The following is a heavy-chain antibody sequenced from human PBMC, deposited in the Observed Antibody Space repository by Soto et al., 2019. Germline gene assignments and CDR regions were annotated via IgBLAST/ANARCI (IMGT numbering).Heavy chain of an antibody. V-gene: IGHV4-31*03. CDR3: ARDHGSGNFYYYGMDV. CDR1: GGSISSGGYY. J-gene: IGHJ6*02. D-gene: IGHD3-10*01. Sequence: SETLSLTCTVSGGSISSGGYYWSWIRQHPGKGLEWIGYIYYSGSTYYNPSPKSRVTISVDTSKNQFSLKLSSVTAADTAVYYCARDHGSGNFYYYGMDVWGQGTTVTVSS. CDR2: IYYSGST.